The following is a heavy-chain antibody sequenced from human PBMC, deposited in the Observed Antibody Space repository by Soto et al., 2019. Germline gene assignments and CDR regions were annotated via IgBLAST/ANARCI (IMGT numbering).Heavy chain of an antibody. Sequence: QVQLVQSGTEVKKPGASVKVSCKASGYTFTSYGIHWVRQAPGQRLEWMGWINAANGDTKYSPKFQGRVTITRDTSASTAYMELSSLRSEDTAVYYCARDTRWGRELLHYFDYWGQGTLVTVSS. V-gene: IGHV1-3*01. CDR3: ARDTRWGRELLHYFDY. J-gene: IGHJ4*02. CDR2: INAANGDT. D-gene: IGHD1-7*01. CDR1: GYTFTSYG.